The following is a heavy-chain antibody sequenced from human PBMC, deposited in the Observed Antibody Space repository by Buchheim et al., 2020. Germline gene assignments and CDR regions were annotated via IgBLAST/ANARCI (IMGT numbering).Heavy chain of an antibody. Sequence: QVQLQQWGAGLLKPSETLSLTCAVYGGSFSGYYWSWIRQPPGKGLEWIGEINHRGSTNYNPSLKSRVTISVDTSKNQFSLKLSSVTAADTAVYYCARGFSDFWSGYTIPFDYWGQGTL. D-gene: IGHD3-3*01. CDR3: ARGFSDFWSGYTIPFDY. J-gene: IGHJ4*02. V-gene: IGHV4-34*01. CDR2: INHRGST. CDR1: GGSFSGYY.